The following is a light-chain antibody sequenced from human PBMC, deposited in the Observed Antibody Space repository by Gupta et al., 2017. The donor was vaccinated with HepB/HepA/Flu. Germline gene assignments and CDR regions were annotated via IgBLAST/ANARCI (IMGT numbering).Light chain of an antibody. Sequence: LTQSPATLSFSPGERATLSCRASQSVSSYLAWYQQKPGQAPRLLIYDASNRATGIPARFSGSGSGTEFTLTISSLEPEDFAVYYCQQRSSWPLTLGGGTKVEIK. CDR3: QQRSSWPLT. J-gene: IGKJ4*01. V-gene: IGKV3-11*01. CDR1: QSVSSY. CDR2: DAS.